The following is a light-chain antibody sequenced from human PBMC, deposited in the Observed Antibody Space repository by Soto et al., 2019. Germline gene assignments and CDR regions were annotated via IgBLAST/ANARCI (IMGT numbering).Light chain of an antibody. CDR2: DAS. V-gene: IGKV3-11*01. CDR1: QSVSSY. CDR3: QQRSNCTIT. J-gene: IGKJ5*01. Sequence: EIVLTQSPATLSLSPGERATLSCRTSQSVSSYFAWYQQKPGRAPRLLIYDASNRATGIPARFIGSGSGTDFTLTISSLEPEDFAVYYCQQRSNCTITFGQGTRLEIK.